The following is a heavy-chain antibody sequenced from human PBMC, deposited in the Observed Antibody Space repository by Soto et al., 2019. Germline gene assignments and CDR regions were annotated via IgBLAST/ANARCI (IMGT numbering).Heavy chain of an antibody. J-gene: IGHJ3*02. D-gene: IGHD3-9*01. Sequence: GASVKVSCKASGYTFTSYDINWVRQATGQGLEWMGWMNPNSGNTNYAQKFQGRVTMTRDTSISTAYMELSRLRSDDTAVYYCARVGGGYDILTGYGAFDIWGQGTMVTVSS. CDR2: MNPNSGNT. V-gene: IGHV1-8*01. CDR1: GYTFTSYD. CDR3: ARVGGGYDILTGYGAFDI.